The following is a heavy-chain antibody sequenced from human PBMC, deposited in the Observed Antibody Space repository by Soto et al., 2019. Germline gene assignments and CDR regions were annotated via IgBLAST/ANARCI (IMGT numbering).Heavy chain of an antibody. Sequence: ASVKVSCKASGGTFSSYAISWVRQAPGQGLEWMGGIIPIFGTANYAQKFQGRVTITADKSTSTAYMELSSLRSEDTAVYYCARYYGISYYYYGMDVWGQGTTVTVSS. D-gene: IGHD3-10*01. CDR2: IIPIFGTA. J-gene: IGHJ6*02. V-gene: IGHV1-69*06. CDR3: ARYYGISYYYYGMDV. CDR1: GGTFSSYA.